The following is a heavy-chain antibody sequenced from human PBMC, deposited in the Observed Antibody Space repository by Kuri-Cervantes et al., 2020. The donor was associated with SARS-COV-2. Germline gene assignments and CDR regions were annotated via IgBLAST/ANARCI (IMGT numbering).Heavy chain of an antibody. D-gene: IGHD5-24*01. CDR1: GYTFTTYY. CDR2: INPSGGST. CDR3: VRPREGYNWASEY. J-gene: IGHJ4*02. Sequence: ASVKVSCKASGYTFTTYYMHWVRQAPGQGLEWMGIINPSGGSTSYAQKFQGRVTMTRDTSTSTVYMELSSLRSEDTAVYYCVRPREGYNWASEYWGQGTLVTVSS. V-gene: IGHV1-46*01.